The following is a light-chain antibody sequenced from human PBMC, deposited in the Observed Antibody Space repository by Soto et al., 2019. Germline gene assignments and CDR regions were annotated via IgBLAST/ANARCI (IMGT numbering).Light chain of an antibody. J-gene: IGLJ1*01. CDR3: SSYTTSSTRV. V-gene: IGLV2-14*01. CDR1: SSDVGIYNY. Sequence: QSALTQPASVSGSPGQSIAISCTGSSSDVGIYNYVSWYQQHPGKVPKLIIYEVTNRPSGVSNRFSGSKSGNTSSLTISGHHAEDDADYYGSSYTTSSTRVFGTGTKVTVL. CDR2: EVT.